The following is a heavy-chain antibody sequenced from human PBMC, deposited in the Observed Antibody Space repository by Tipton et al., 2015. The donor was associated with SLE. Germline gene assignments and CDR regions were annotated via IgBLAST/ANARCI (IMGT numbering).Heavy chain of an antibody. CDR1: GGSFSGYY. J-gene: IGHJ5*02. D-gene: IGHD3-9*01. Sequence: TLSLTCAVYGGSFSGYYWTWIRQTPGKGLEWIAEINHSGTTNYNPSLKSRVTMATDTSKNHFSLNLTSLTAADTGLYYCARRSPRLGTSTRGWFDPWGQGILVTVSS. CDR3: ARRSPRLGTSTRGWFDP. CDR2: INHSGTT. V-gene: IGHV4-34*01.